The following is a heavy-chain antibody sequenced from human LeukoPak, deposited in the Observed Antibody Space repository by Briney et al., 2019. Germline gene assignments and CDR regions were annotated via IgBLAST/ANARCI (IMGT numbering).Heavy chain of an antibody. D-gene: IGHD3-16*01. CDR1: GDSISSSSYY. J-gene: IGHJ5*02. CDR2: IYHTGST. CDR3: VRGGGNWFDP. V-gene: IGHV4-39*07. Sequence: SETLSLTCSVSGDSISSSSYYWGWIRQPPGKGPEWVASIYHTGSTYYNPSLKSRVTMSVDTSKTQFSLKLSSVTAADTAVYYCVRGGGNWFDPWGQGTLVTVSS.